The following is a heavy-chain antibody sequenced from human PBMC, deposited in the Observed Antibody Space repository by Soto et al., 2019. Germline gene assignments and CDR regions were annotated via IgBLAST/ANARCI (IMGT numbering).Heavy chain of an antibody. CDR3: AKVSGTVDTAMDLYYDYGDEGGRVYFDY. CDR1: GFTFSSYA. D-gene: IGHD5-18*01. Sequence: GGSLRLSCAASGFTFSSYAMSWVRQAPGKGLEWVSAISGSGGSTYYADSVKGRFTISRDNSKNTLYLQMNSLRAEDTAVYYCAKVSGTVDTAMDLYYDYGDEGGRVYFDYWGQGTLVTVSS. CDR2: ISGSGGST. V-gene: IGHV3-23*01. J-gene: IGHJ4*02.